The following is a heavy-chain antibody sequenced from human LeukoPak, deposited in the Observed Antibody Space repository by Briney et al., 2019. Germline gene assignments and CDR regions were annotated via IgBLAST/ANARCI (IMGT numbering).Heavy chain of an antibody. V-gene: IGHV4-61*01. CDR2: IYYSGST. J-gene: IGHJ6*03. CDR3: AREGLGRVRGVSVGAQPVYHYYYYMDV. CDR1: SGSISTSNYY. Sequence: TSETLSLTCTVSSGSISTSNYYWGWVRQPPGKALEWIGYIYYSGSTNYNPSLKSRVTISVDTSKNQFSLKLSSVTAADTAMYYCAREGLGRVRGVSVGAQPVYHYYYYMDVWGKGTTVTISS. D-gene: IGHD3-10*01.